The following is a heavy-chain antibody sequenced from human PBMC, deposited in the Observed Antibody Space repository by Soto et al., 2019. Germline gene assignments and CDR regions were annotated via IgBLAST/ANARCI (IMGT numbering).Heavy chain of an antibody. CDR3: ARDRAVAGYNCFDP. J-gene: IGHJ5*02. D-gene: IGHD6-19*01. CDR2: INPNSGGT. V-gene: IGHV1-2*04. CDR1: GYTLTGYY. Sequence: ASVKVSCKASGYTLTGYYMHWVRQAPGQGLEWMGWINPNSGGTNYAQKFQGWVTMTRDTSISTAYMELSRLRSDDTAVYYCARDRAVAGYNCFDPWGQGTLVTVSS.